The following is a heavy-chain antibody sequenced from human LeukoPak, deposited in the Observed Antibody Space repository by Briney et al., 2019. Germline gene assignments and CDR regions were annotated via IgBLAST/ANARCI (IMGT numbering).Heavy chain of an antibody. J-gene: IGHJ4*02. V-gene: IGHV4-4*07. CDR1: GESISDYY. Sequence: SETLSLTCTVSGESISDYYWSWIRQPAGKGLEWIGRIYTFGGTTYNPSLKSRVSMSADKAKNQFSLRLTSVTAADTAVYYCVRDGGATNYDYWGQGILVTVSS. CDR2: IYTFGGT. CDR3: VRDGGATNYDY. D-gene: IGHD3-16*01.